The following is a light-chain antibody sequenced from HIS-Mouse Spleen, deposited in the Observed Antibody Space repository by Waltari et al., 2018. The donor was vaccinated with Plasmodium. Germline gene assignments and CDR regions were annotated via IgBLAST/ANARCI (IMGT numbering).Light chain of an antibody. V-gene: IGLV2-11*01. Sequence: QSALTQPRSVSGSPGQSVTISCTGTSSDVGGYNYVSWYQQHPGKAPKLMNYDVSKRPSGVPVRFSGSKSGNTASLTISGRQAEDEADYYCCSYAGSYTWVFGGGTKLTVL. CDR2: DVS. J-gene: IGLJ3*02. CDR1: SSDVGGYNY. CDR3: CSYAGSYTWV.